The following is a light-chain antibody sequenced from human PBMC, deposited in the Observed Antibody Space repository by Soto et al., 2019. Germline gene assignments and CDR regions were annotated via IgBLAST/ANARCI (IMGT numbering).Light chain of an antibody. V-gene: IGKV1-39*01. CDR2: AAS. J-gene: IGKJ1*01. CDR3: QQSDSTPWT. Sequence: DIQMTQSPSSLSASMGDRVTISCRASLRISSSLNWYQQRPGKAPKLLIYAASNLQSGVPSRFSGSGSGADFTLAISSLQPEDFATYHCQQSDSTPWTFGHGTKVDIK. CDR1: LRISSS.